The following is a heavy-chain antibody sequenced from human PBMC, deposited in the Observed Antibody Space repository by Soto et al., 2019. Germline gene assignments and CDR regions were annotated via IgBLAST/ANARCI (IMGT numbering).Heavy chain of an antibody. J-gene: IGHJ4*02. Sequence: SEARSLRCSGSGGAVSRGGYYWSWIRLDPGKGLEWIGYIYYSGSTYYNPSLKSRVTISVDTSKNQFSLKLSSATAADTAVYYCARSNTAMGPYYFDYWGQGTLVTVS. D-gene: IGHD5-18*01. CDR2: IYYSGST. V-gene: IGHV4-31*03. CDR1: GGAVSRGGYY. CDR3: ARSNTAMGPYYFDY.